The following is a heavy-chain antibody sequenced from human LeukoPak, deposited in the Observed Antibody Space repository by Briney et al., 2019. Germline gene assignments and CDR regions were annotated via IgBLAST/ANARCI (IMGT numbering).Heavy chain of an antibody. J-gene: IGHJ4*02. CDR3: AKDIAPYGGNSEGFDY. V-gene: IGHV3-9*01. D-gene: IGHD4-23*01. CDR1: GFTFDDYA. Sequence: GGSLRLSCAASGFTFDDYAMHWVRQAPGKGLEWVSGISWNSGSIGYADSVKGRFTISRDNAKSSLYLQMNSLRAEDTALYYCAKDIAPYGGNSEGFDYWGQGTLVTVSS. CDR2: ISWNSGSI.